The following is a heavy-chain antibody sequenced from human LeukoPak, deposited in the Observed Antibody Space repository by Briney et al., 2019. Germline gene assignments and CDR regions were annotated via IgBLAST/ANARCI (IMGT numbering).Heavy chain of an antibody. V-gene: IGHV4-30-2*01. CDR3: ARENYYDSSGRFYYFDY. CDR2: IYHSGST. Sequence: SETLSLTCAVSGGSISSGGYSWSWIRQPPGKGLEWIGYIYHSGSTYYNPSPKSRVTISVDRSKNQFSLKLSSVTAADTAVYYCARENYYDSSGRFYYFDYWGQGTLVTVSS. CDR1: GGSISSGGYS. J-gene: IGHJ4*02. D-gene: IGHD3-22*01.